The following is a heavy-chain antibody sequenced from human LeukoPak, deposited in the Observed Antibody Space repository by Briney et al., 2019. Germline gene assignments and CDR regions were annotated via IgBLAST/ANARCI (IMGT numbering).Heavy chain of an antibody. J-gene: IGHJ6*03. CDR3: ARELRNWNFVTRKKNYYYYYMDV. CDR1: GGTFSSYA. Sequence: ASVKVSCKASGGTFSSYAISWVRQAPGQGLEWMGGIIPIFGAANYAQKFQGRVTVTADESTSTAYMELSSLRSEDTAVYYCARELRNWNFVTRKKNYYYYYMDVWGKGTTVTISS. D-gene: IGHD2/OR15-2a*01. CDR2: IIPIFGAA. V-gene: IGHV1-69*13.